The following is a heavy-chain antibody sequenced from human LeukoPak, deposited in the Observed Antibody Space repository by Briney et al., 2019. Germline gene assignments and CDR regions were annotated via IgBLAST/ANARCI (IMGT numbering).Heavy chain of an antibody. CDR2: INSDGSFT. J-gene: IGHJ4*02. Sequence: GGSLRLSCAASGFTFSTYWMHWVRQGPGKGLVWVSRINSDGSFTNYADSVKGRFTISRDNAKNTLYLQMNSLRAEDTAVYYCPRVSMVATPDYFDYWGQGTLVTVSS. CDR1: GFTFSTYW. V-gene: IGHV3-74*01. D-gene: IGHD5-12*01. CDR3: PRVSMVATPDYFDY.